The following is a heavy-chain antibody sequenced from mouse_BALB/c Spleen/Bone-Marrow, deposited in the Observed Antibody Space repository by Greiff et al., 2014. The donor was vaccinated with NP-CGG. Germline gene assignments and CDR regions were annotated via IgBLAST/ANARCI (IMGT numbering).Heavy chain of an antibody. V-gene: IGHV2-9*02. CDR2: IWAGGST. D-gene: IGHD1-1*01. Sequence: QVQLQQSGPGLVAPSQSLSITCTVSGFSLTSYGVYWARQPPGKGLEWLGVIWAGGSTNYNSGLMSRLSISKDSSKSQVLLKMNSLQTDDTAMYYCARVYGSSYDPYYYAMDYWGQGTSVTVSS. CDR1: GFSLTSYG. J-gene: IGHJ4*01. CDR3: ARVYGSSYDPYYYAMDY.